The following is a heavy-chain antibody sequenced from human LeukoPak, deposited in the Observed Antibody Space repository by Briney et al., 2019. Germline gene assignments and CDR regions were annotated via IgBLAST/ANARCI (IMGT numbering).Heavy chain of an antibody. CDR2: IRPDGSAV. J-gene: IGHJ6*02. V-gene: IGHV3-7*01. CDR1: GFTINQHA. D-gene: IGHD3/OR15-3a*01. Sequence: GGSLRLSCIASGFTINQHAMSWVRQAPVKGLEWVASIRPDGSAVFYVDSVKGRSTFSRDNAKNSLDLQMNSLRAEDTAVYYCARFGLPYSIDLWGQGTMVTVSS. CDR3: ARFGLPYSIDL.